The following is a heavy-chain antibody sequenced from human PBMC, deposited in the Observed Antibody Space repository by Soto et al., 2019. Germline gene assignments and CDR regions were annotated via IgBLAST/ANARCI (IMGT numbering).Heavy chain of an antibody. CDR1: GGSISSGGYY. V-gene: IGHV4-31*03. CDR3: ALCSTGYYYGMDV. Sequence: QVQLQESGPGLVKPSQTLSLTCTVSGGSISSGGYYWSWIRQHPGKGLEWIGYIYYSGSTYYNPSLKGRVTLSGDASKNQFSPELGSVTAADTAVYYCALCSTGYYYGMDVWGQGTTVTVS. J-gene: IGHJ6*02. CDR2: IYYSGST. D-gene: IGHD2-2*01.